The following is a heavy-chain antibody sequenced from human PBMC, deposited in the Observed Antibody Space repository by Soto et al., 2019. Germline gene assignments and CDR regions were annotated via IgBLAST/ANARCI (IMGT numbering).Heavy chain of an antibody. CDR2: MYHSGST. CDR1: GGSISSGGYS. D-gene: IGHD3-10*01. Sequence: PSETLSLTCAVSGGSISSGGYSWSWIRQPPGKGLEWIGYMYHSGSTYYNPSLKSRVTISVDTSKNQFSLKLSSVTAADTAVYYCARHRERRISMIRGVISFVDYWGQGTVVTVSS. J-gene: IGHJ4*02. CDR3: ARHRERRISMIRGVISFVDY. V-gene: IGHV4-30-2*01.